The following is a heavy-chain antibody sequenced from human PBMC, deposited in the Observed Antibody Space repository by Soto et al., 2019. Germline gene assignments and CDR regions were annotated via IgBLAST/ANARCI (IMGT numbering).Heavy chain of an antibody. CDR1: GFSLSTSGVG. V-gene: IGHV2-5*02. D-gene: IGHD5-18*01. CDR3: AHRIHLATTRAFDL. J-gene: IGHJ3*01. CDR2: IYWDDDK. Sequence: QITLKESGPTLVKPTQTLTLTCTFSGFSLSTSGVGVGWIRQPPGKALEWLALIYWDDDKRYSPSLDNRLTLSNDTSXNQVVLTMTNMDPVDTATYYCAHRIHLATTRAFDLWGQGTMATVSS.